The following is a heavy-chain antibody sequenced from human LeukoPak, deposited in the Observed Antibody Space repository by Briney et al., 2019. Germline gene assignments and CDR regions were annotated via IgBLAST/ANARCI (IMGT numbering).Heavy chain of an antibody. J-gene: IGHJ4*02. CDR1: GFTFSSYA. D-gene: IGHD3-10*01. Sequence: GSLRLSCAASGFTFSSYAMSWVRQAPGKGLEWVRSIYKTGSTNYSPCLKSRVFISVDTSNNQFSLKLSSVTAADTAVYFCTRHQTNNYGPGTPFDFWGQGTLVSVSS. CDR3: TRHQTNNYGPGTPFDF. CDR2: IYKTGST. V-gene: IGHV4-39*01.